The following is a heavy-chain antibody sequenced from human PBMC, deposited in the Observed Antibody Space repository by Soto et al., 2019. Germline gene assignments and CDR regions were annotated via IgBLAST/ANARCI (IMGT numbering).Heavy chain of an antibody. D-gene: IGHD6-19*01. V-gene: IGHV4-39*01. CDR2: IYYSGST. J-gene: IGHJ3*02. CDR1: GGSISSSSYY. Sequence: SETLSLTCTVSGGSISSSSYYWGWIRQPPGKGLEWIGSIYYSGSTYYNPSLKSRVTISVDTSKNQFSLKLSSVTAADTAVYYCARLGGEAVAGTDAFDIWGQGTMVTVSS. CDR3: ARLGGEAVAGTDAFDI.